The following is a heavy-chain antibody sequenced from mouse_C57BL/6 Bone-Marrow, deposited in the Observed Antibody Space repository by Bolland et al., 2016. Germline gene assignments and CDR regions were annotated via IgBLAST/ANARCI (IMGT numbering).Heavy chain of an antibody. Sequence: IDPSDSYTNYNQKFKGKATLTVDTSSSTAYMQLSSLTSEDSAVYYCASYGDAMDYWGQGTT. J-gene: IGHJ2*01. D-gene: IGHD1-1*01. CDR3: ASYGDAMDY. CDR2: IDPSDSYT. V-gene: IGHV1-59*01.